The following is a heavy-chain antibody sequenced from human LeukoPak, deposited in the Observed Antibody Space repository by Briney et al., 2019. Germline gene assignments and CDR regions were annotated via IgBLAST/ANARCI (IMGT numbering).Heavy chain of an antibody. Sequence: ASVKVSCKASGGTFSSYAISWVRQAPGQGLEWMGGIIPIFGTANYAQKFQGRVTITADKSTSTAYMELSSLRSEDTAVYYCARDRTTVAGTSGYFQHWGQGTLVTVSS. V-gene: IGHV1-69*06. CDR3: ARDRTTVAGTSGYFQH. CDR1: GGTFSSYA. CDR2: IIPIFGTA. J-gene: IGHJ1*01. D-gene: IGHD6-19*01.